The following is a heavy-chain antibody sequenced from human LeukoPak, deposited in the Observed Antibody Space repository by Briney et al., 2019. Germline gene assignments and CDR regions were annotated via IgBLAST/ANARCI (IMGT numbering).Heavy chain of an antibody. J-gene: IGHJ4*02. CDR1: GYTFTGYY. D-gene: IGHD3-22*01. V-gene: IGHV1-2*02. CDR2: INPNSGGT. Sequence: ASVKVSCKASGYTFTGYYMHWVRQAPGQGLEWMGWINPNSGGTNYAQKFQGRVTMTRDTSISTAYMELSRLRSDDTAVYYCARRNHYDSKETDYWGQGTLVTVSS. CDR3: ARRNHYDSKETDY.